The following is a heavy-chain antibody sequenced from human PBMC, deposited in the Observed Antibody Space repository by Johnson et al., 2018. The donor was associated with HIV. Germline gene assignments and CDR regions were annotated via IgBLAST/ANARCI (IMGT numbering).Heavy chain of an antibody. Sequence: QVQLVESGGGVVQPGRSLRLSCAASGFTFSSYAMHWVRQAPGKGLEWVAVISYDGSNKYYADSVKGRFTISRDNSKNTLYLQMTSLRAEDTAVYYCAREGDGGAFDSWGQGTMVTVSS. J-gene: IGHJ3*02. CDR1: GFTFSSYA. V-gene: IGHV3-30-3*01. CDR3: AREGDGGAFDS. CDR2: ISYDGSNK. D-gene: IGHD3-16*01.